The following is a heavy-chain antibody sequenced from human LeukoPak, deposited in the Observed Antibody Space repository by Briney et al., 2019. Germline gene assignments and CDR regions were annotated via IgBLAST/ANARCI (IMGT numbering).Heavy chain of an antibody. D-gene: IGHD6-13*01. CDR1: GFTVSSNY. V-gene: IGHV3-53*01. CDR3: ARDADSSSWSMYYYYGMDV. J-gene: IGHJ6*02. CDR2: IYGGGNI. Sequence: GGSLRLSCAASGFTVSSNYMNWVRQAPGKGLEWVSVIYGGGNIYYADSVKGRFTISRDNAKNSLYLQMNSLRAEDTAVYYCARDADSSSWSMYYYYGMDVWGQGTTVTVSS.